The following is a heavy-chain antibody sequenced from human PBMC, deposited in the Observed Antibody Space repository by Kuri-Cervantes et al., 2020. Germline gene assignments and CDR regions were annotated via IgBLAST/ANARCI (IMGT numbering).Heavy chain of an antibody. J-gene: IGHJ4*02. CDR2: ISSSSSYI. CDR1: GFTFSSYS. V-gene: IGHV3-21*01. Sequence: GESLKISCAASGFTFSSYSMNWVRQAPGKGLEWVSSISSSSSYIYYADSVKGRFTISRDNAKNSLYLQMNSLRAEDTAVYYCARDTYSSGWYFSGYWGQGTLVTVSS. D-gene: IGHD6-19*01. CDR3: ARDTYSSGWYFSGY.